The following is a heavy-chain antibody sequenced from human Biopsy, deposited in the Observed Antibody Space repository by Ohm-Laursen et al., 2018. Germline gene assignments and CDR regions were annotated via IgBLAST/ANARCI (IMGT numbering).Heavy chain of an antibody. V-gene: IGHV4-59*01. CDR3: ARDRGYYSDRTVPGYFDL. CDR1: GDSISTYY. J-gene: IGHJ2*01. CDR2: IYYTGNT. D-gene: IGHD3-22*01. Sequence: SETLSLTCTVSGDSISTYYWSWIRQPPGKGLQWIGYIYYTGNTDYNPSLQSRVTISVDTSKNHFSLRLRSMTPADTAMYYCARDRGYYSDRTVPGYFDLWPWHPGHCLL.